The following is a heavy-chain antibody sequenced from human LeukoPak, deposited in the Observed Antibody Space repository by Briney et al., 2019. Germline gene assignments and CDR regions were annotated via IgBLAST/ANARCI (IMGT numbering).Heavy chain of an antibody. J-gene: IGHJ4*02. D-gene: IGHD4-17*01. V-gene: IGHV3-23*01. Sequence: SGGSLRLSCAASGFTFSSYAMSWVRQPPGKGLEWVSAISGSGGSTYYADSVKGRFTISRDNSKNTLYLQMNSLRAEDTAVYYCAKGDLDYGDDVLYYFDYWGQGTLVTVSS. CDR3: AKGDLDYGDDVLYYFDY. CDR2: ISGSGGST. CDR1: GFTFSSYA.